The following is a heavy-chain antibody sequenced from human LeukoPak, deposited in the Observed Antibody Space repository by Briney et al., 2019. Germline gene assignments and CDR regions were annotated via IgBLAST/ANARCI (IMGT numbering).Heavy chain of an antibody. Sequence: SETLSLTCTVSGGSISSGGYYWSWIRQPPGKGLEWIGYIYYSGSTNYNPSLKSRVTISVDTSKNQFSLKLSSVTAADTAVYYCARHLNRYDSSGLFDYWGQGTLVTVSS. V-gene: IGHV4-61*08. D-gene: IGHD3-22*01. J-gene: IGHJ4*02. CDR1: GGSISSGGYY. CDR2: IYYSGST. CDR3: ARHLNRYDSSGLFDY.